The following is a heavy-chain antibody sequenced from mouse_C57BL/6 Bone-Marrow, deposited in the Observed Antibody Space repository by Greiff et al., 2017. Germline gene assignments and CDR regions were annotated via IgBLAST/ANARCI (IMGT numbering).Heavy chain of an antibody. D-gene: IGHD2-2*01. CDR1: GYTFTSYT. Sequence: VKLQQSGAELARPGASVKMSCKASGYTFTSYTMHWVKQRPGQGLEWIGYINPSSGYTKYNQKFKDKATLTADKSSSTAYMQLSSLTSEDSAVYYSARARNSYGYLAWFAYWGQGTLVTVSA. CDR3: ARARNSYGYLAWFAY. CDR2: INPSSGYT. J-gene: IGHJ3*01. V-gene: IGHV1-4*01.